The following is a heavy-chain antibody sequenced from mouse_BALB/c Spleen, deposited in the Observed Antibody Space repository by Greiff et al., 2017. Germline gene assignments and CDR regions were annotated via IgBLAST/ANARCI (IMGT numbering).Heavy chain of an antibody. D-gene: IGHD1-1*01. J-gene: IGHJ4*01. CDR2: IWGDGST. CDR1: GFSLTGYG. CDR3: ATYYYGSSYVDYAMDY. V-gene: IGHV2-6-7*01. Sequence: QVQLKESGPGLVAPSQSLSITCTVSGFSLTGYGVNWVRQPPGKGLEWLGMIWGDGSTDYNSALKSRLSISKDNSKSQVILKMNSLQTDDTARYYCATYYYGSSYVDYAMDYWGQGTSVTVSS.